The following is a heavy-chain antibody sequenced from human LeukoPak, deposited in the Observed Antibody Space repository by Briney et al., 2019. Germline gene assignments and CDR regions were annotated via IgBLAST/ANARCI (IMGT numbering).Heavy chain of an antibody. CDR3: ARGLTSITRTTEDYYYYAMSV. V-gene: IGHV1-8*01. Sequence: ASVKVSCKASGYTFTSYDINWVRQATGQGLEWMGWMSAYSGNTGYAQKFQGRVTMTRNTSISTAYMELSSLRSEDTAVYYCARGLTSITRTTEDYYYYAMSVWGQGTTVTASS. CDR2: MSAYSGNT. CDR1: GYTFTSYD. D-gene: IGHD1-7*01. J-gene: IGHJ6*02.